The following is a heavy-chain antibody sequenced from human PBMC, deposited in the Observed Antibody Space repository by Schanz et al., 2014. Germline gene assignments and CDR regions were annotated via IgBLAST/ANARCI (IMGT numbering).Heavy chain of an antibody. J-gene: IGHJ6*02. V-gene: IGHV3-7*03. CDR3: ARAPPPYSSSPYYWYYGMDV. D-gene: IGHD6-6*01. CDR2: INPDGSGK. Sequence: DVQLVESGGGLVQSGGSLRLSCAASGFNFGDYYMTWVRQAPGKGLESVAKINPDGSGKYYVVSVEGRFTISRDNAKKSRDLHMNSVTAEDTAVYYCARAPPPYSSSPYYWYYGMDVWGQGTTVTVSS. CDR1: GFNFGDYY.